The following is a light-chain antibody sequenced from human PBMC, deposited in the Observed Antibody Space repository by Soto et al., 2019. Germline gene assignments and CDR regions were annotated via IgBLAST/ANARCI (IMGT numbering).Light chain of an antibody. CDR3: QHYGTSVWT. V-gene: IGKV3-20*01. CDR1: QRLSAND. CDR2: DAS. J-gene: IGKJ1*01. Sequence: ETVLTQSPGTLSLSPGQRATLSCRASQRLSANDLAWYQQKPGQAPRLLIYDASKRATGIPDRFSGSGSGTDFTLTISRLEPEDFAVYYCQHYGTSVWTFGQGTKVDIK.